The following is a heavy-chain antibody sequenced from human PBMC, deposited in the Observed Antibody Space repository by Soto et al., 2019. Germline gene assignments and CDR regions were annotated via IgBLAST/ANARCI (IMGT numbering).Heavy chain of an antibody. CDR3: AKAGGMDV. J-gene: IGHJ6*02. Sequence: GASRRLSCAASGFTFSSYVMHWVRQAPGKGLEWVAVISYDGSNKYYADSVKGRFTISRDNSKNTLYLQMNSLRAEDTAVYYCAKAGGMDVWGQGTTVTVSS. CDR2: ISYDGSNK. V-gene: IGHV3-30*18. CDR1: GFTFSSYV.